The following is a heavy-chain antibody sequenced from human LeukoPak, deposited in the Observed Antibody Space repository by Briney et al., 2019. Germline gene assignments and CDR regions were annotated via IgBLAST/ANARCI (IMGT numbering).Heavy chain of an antibody. D-gene: IGHD3-10*01. CDR3: ARQRMVRGYYYYGMDV. CDR2: IYYSGST. J-gene: IGHJ6*02. CDR1: AGSISSYY. Sequence: SETLSLTCTVSAGSISSYYWSWIRQPPGKGLEWIGSIYYSGSTYYNPSLKSRVTISVDTSKNQFSLKLSSVTAADTAVYYCARQRMVRGYYYYGMDVWGQGTTVTVSS. V-gene: IGHV4-39*07.